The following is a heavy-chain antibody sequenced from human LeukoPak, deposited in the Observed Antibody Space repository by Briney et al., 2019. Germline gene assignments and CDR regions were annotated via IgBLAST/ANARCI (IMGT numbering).Heavy chain of an antibody. D-gene: IGHD6-6*01. CDR2: IKQDGSEK. CDR3: ARLHLAARVYYYYYGMDV. Sequence: AGSLRLSCAASGFTISTYWMSWVRQAPGKGLEWVANIKQDGSEKYYVDSVRGRFTISRDNTKNSLYLQMSGLRVEDTAVYYCARLHLAARVYYYYYGMDVWGQGTTVTVSS. J-gene: IGHJ6*02. CDR1: GFTISTYW. V-gene: IGHV3-7*01.